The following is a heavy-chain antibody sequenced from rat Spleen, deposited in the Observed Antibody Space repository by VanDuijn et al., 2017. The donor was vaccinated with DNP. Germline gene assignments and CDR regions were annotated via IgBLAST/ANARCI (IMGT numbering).Heavy chain of an antibody. Sequence: EVQLVESGGGLIQPGRSIKLSCAASGFTFGYYYMAWVRQAPTKGLEWVASISNTGDHTYYSDSVKGRFTISRDNAKSTLYLQMDSLRSEDTATYYCSRHYYSGFAYWGQGTLVTVSS. J-gene: IGHJ3*01. CDR1: GFTFGYYY. CDR2: ISNTGDHT. V-gene: IGHV5-25*01. D-gene: IGHD1-1*01. CDR3: SRHYYSGFAY.